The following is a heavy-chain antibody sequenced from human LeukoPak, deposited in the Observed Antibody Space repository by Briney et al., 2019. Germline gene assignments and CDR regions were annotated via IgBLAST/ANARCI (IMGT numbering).Heavy chain of an antibody. CDR2: ISGSGGST. Sequence: PGGSLRLSCAASGFTFSSYAMSWVRQAPGKGLEWVSAISGSGGSTYYADSVKGRFTISRDNSKNTLYLQMNSLRAEDTAVYYCAKDGKKRYTSTWDFDYWGQGTLVTVSS. CDR3: AKDGKKRYTSTWDFDY. D-gene: IGHD6-13*01. J-gene: IGHJ4*02. CDR1: GFTFSSYA. V-gene: IGHV3-23*01.